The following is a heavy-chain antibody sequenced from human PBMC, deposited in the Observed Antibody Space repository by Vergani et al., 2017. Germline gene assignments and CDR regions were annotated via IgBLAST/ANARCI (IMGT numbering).Heavy chain of an antibody. J-gene: IGHJ6*03. D-gene: IGHD3-10*01. Sequence: EVQLVESGGGLVQPGGSLRLSCAASGFTFSSYSMNWVRQAPGKGLEWVSYISSSSSTIYYADSVKGRFTISRDNAKNSLYLQMNSLRAEDTAVDYCARDRYYGSGSYYYYYYMDVWGKGTTVTVSS. CDR1: GFTFSSYS. V-gene: IGHV3-48*01. CDR2: ISSSSSTI. CDR3: ARDRYYGSGSYYYYYYMDV.